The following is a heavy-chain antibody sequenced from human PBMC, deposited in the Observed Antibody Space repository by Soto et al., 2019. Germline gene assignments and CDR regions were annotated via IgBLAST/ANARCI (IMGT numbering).Heavy chain of an antibody. Sequence: EVQLVESGGGLVQPGGSLRLSCAASGFTFSTYWMTWVRRPPGKGLEWVANLDQDGSERYYVDSVRGRFTISRDNAKKSIYLQLNSLRAEDTAVYYCVCGGNFFVYWGQGTLVTVSP. CDR1: GFTFSTYW. J-gene: IGHJ4*02. V-gene: IGHV3-7*01. CDR3: VCGGNFFVY. CDR2: LDQDGSER. D-gene: IGHD3-16*01.